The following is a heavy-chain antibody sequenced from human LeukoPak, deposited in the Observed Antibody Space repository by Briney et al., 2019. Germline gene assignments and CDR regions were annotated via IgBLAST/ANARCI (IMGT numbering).Heavy chain of an antibody. D-gene: IGHD3-22*01. CDR1: GFTFRNYN. V-gene: IGHV3-48*02. J-gene: IGHJ4*02. CDR2: ISSSGSSI. Sequence: GGSLRLSCAASGFTFRNYNMNWVRQAPGKGLDWVSYISSSGSSIYYADSVKGRFTISRDNAKNSLYLQMNSLRDEDTAVYFCARDDGSGYSKYYFDYWGQGTLVTVSS. CDR3: ARDDGSGYSKYYFDY.